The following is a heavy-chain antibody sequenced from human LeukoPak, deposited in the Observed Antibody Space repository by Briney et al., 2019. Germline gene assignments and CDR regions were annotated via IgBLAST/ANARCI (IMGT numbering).Heavy chain of an antibody. CDR3: ARGARDIVVVPAARLDY. J-gene: IGHJ4*02. V-gene: IGHV4-34*01. Sequence: SETPSLTCAVYGGSFSGYYWSWIRQPPGKGLEWIGEINHSGSTNYNPSLKSRVTISVDTSKNQFSLKLSSVTAADTAVYYCARGARDIVVVPAARLDYWGQGTLVTVSS. CDR2: INHSGST. D-gene: IGHD2-2*01. CDR1: GGSFSGYY.